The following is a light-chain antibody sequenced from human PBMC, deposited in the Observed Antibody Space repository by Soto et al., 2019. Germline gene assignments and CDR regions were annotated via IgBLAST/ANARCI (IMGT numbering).Light chain of an antibody. CDR2: DAS. J-gene: IGKJ1*01. Sequence: DIQLTQSPSFLSASIGDRVTITCRASQDIRNYLAWYQQKPGIAPKLLIYDASTLQSGVPSRFSGSGSGAYFTLTISGLQPEDFATYYCQQSYSTPTFGQGTKVDI. CDR1: QDIRNY. V-gene: IGKV1-39*01. CDR3: QQSYSTPT.